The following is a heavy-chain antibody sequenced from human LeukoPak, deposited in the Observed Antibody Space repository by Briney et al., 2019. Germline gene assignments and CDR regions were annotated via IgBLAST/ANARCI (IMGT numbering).Heavy chain of an antibody. CDR1: GFTFSSYG. V-gene: IGHV3-30*18. CDR3: AKVAQAVAAAGGGYLDY. CDR2: ISYDGSNK. Sequence: PGRSLRLSCAASGFTFSSYGMHWVRQAPGKGLEWVAVISYDGSNKYYADSVKGRFTISRDNSKNTLYLQMNSLRAEDTAVYYCAKVAQAVAAAGGGYLDYWGQGTLVTVSA. D-gene: IGHD6-13*01. J-gene: IGHJ4*02.